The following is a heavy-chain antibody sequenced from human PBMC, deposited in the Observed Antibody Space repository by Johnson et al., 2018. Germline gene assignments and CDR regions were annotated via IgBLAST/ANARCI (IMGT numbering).Heavy chain of an antibody. J-gene: IGHJ6*03. CDR2: ISASGTGL. V-gene: IGHV3-11*04. CDR1: GFTLSDYY. Sequence: QVQLVQSGGGLVKPGGSLRLSCAASGFTLSDYYMSWIRQAPGKGLEWVSYISASGTGLYYTDSEKGRSTMSRDNANNSQYLQMDSLRAADTAVYYCARAHVRSNSCCYYYMDVWGKGTTVTVSS. CDR3: ARAHVRSNSCCYYYMDV. D-gene: IGHD4-23*01.